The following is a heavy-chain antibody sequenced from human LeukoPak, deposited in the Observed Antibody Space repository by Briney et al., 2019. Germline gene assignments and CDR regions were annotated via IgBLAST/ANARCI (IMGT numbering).Heavy chain of an antibody. Sequence: ASVKVSCKASGYTFTSYGISWVRQPPAQGLEWMGWISAYNGNTNYAQKLQGRVTMTTDTSTSTAYMELRSLRSDDTAVYYCARDRNEWFGELTDAFDIWGQGTMVTVSS. J-gene: IGHJ3*02. D-gene: IGHD3-10*01. CDR3: ARDRNEWFGELTDAFDI. CDR2: ISAYNGNT. CDR1: GYTFTSYG. V-gene: IGHV1-18*01.